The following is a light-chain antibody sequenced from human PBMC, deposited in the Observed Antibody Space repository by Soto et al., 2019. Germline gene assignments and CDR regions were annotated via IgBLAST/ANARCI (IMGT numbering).Light chain of an antibody. CDR3: QRRSNWRVT. CDR1: PSVTNF. J-gene: IGKJ4*01. Sequence: EIVLTQSPATLSLSPGERATLSCRASPSVTNFLAWYQQKPGQAPRLLIYDASTRATGIPARFSGSGSGTDFTLTISSLQAEDIAVYYCQRRSNWRVTFGGGTKVDIK. V-gene: IGKV3-11*01. CDR2: DAS.